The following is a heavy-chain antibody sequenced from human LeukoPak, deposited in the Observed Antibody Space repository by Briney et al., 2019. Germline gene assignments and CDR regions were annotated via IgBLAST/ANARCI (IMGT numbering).Heavy chain of an antibody. CDR1: GFTFCYSG. CDR3: AKSSCRGDCYSDY. Sequence: GGSLRLSCAASGFTFCYSGVHWVRQAPGKGLEWVATISYDGSNKYYADSVKGRFTISRDNSKNTLYLQMSSLRAEDTAVYYCAKSSCRGDCYSDYWGQGTLVTVSP. CDR2: ISYDGSNK. D-gene: IGHD2-21*02. J-gene: IGHJ4*02. V-gene: IGHV3-30*18.